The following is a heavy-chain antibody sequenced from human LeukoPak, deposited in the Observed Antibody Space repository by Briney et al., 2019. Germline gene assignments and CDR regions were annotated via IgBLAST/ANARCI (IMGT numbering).Heavy chain of an antibody. J-gene: IGHJ6*02. Sequence: PSETLSLTCTVSGGSISSGGYYWSWIRQHPGKGLEWIGYIYYSGSTYYNPSLKSRVTISVDTSKNQFSPKLSSVTAADTAVYCCARDQSGSGSYYYYYYGMDVWGQGTTVTVSS. CDR1: GGSISSGGYY. CDR3: ARDQSGSGSYYYYYYGMDV. CDR2: IYYSGST. D-gene: IGHD3-10*01. V-gene: IGHV4-31*03.